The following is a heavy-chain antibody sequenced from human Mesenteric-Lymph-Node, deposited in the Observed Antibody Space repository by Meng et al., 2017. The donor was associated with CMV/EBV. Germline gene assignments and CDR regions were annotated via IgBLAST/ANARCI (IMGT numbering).Heavy chain of an antibody. V-gene: IGHV3-66*01. J-gene: IGHJ5*01. CDR1: GFTVSSNY. CDR2: IYSGGST. CDR3: ARGLQYNWFES. Sequence: GESLKISCAASGFTVSSNYMSWVRQAPGKGLEWVSVIYSGGSTYYADSVKGRFTISRDNSKNTLYLQMNSLRAEDTAIYYCARGLQYNWFESWGQGTLVTVSS. D-gene: IGHD4-11*01.